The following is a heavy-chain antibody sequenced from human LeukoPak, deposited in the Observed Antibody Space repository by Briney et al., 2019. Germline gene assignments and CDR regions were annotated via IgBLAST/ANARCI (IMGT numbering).Heavy chain of an antibody. CDR1: GITLSNYA. J-gene: IGHJ6*03. D-gene: IGHD3-10*01. Sequence: PGGSLRLSCAVSGITLSNYAMSWVRQAPGKGLEWVSTMSGSGGSTYYADSVKGRSTISRDNSKNTLYLQMNSLRVEDTAVYYCAKDLAFRGNYYMDVWGKGTTVTVSS. V-gene: IGHV3-23*01. CDR2: MSGSGGST. CDR3: AKDLAFRGNYYMDV.